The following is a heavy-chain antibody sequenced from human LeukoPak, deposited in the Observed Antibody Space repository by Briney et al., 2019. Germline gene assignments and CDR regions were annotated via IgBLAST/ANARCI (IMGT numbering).Heavy chain of an antibody. Sequence: SGGSLRLSCAASGFTFSSSWMTWVRQAPGKGLEWLAKIKQDGSEKYYVDSVKGRFTISRDNAKNSLYLQMSSLRTDDTAVYYCATGGYWGQGTLVTVSS. J-gene: IGHJ4*02. CDR3: ATGGY. D-gene: IGHD1-1*01. V-gene: IGHV3-7*01. CDR2: IKQDGSEK. CDR1: GFTFSSSW.